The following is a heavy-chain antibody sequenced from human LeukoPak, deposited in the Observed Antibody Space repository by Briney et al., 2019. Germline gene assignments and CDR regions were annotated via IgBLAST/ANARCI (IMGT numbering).Heavy chain of an antibody. Sequence: MASETLSLTCAVYGGSFSGYYWSWIRQPPGKGLEWIGEINHSGSTNYNPSLKSRVTISVDTSKNQFSLKLSSVTAADTAVYYCARGPLLYYDNYDAFDIWGQGTMVTVSS. CDR1: GGSFSGYY. CDR2: INHSGST. D-gene: IGHD3-22*01. CDR3: ARGPLLYYDNYDAFDI. J-gene: IGHJ3*02. V-gene: IGHV4-34*01.